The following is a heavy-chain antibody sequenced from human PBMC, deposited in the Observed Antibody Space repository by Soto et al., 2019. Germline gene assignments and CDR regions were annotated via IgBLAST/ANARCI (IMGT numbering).Heavy chain of an antibody. CDR1: GFTFSDHY. CDR2: SRNKANSYTT. Sequence: EVQLVESGGGLVQPGGSLRLSCAASGFTFSDHYMDWVRQAPGKGLEWVGRSRNKANSYTTEYAASVKGRFTISRDDSNNALYLQMNSLKTEDTAVYYCTRTTQSEYDFHVWGQGTTVTVSS. J-gene: IGHJ6*02. CDR3: TRTTQSEYDFHV. D-gene: IGHD3-3*01. V-gene: IGHV3-72*01.